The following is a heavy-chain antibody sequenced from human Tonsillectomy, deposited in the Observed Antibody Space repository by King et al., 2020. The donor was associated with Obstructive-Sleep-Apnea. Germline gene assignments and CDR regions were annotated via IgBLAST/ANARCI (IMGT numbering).Heavy chain of an antibody. J-gene: IGHJ4*02. Sequence: VQLVESGAEVKKPGSSVNVSCTASGGTFSSYTISWVRQAPGQGLEWMGGIIPIFGSANYAQKFQGRVTITADESTSTAYMDLSSLRSEDTAVYYCASYQGDYGHFDYWGQGTLVTVSS. D-gene: IGHD4-17*01. V-gene: IGHV1-69*01. CDR2: IIPIFGSA. CDR3: ASYQGDYGHFDY. CDR1: GGTFSSYT.